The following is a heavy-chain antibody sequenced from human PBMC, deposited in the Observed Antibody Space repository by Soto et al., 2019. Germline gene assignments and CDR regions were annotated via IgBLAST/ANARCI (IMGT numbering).Heavy chain of an antibody. CDR1: GFTFSSYA. J-gene: IGHJ2*01. V-gene: IGHV3-23*01. CDR2: ISGSGGST. Sequence: VQLLESGGGLVQPGGSLRLSCAASGFTFSSYAMSWVRQAPGQGLEWVSAISGSGGSTYYAESVKGRFTISRDNSTNTLYLQMNSLRAEDTAVYYCAKEGTVYAISRYFDLWGRGTLVTVSS. D-gene: IGHD2-8*01. CDR3: AKEGTVYAISRYFDL.